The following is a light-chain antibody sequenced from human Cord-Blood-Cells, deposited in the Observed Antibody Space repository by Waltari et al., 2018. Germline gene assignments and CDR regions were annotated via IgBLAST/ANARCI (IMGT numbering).Light chain of an antibody. CDR3: SSYAGSNNLV. CDR2: GVS. V-gene: IGLV2-8*01. CDR1: SSDVGGYNY. Sequence: QSALTQPPSASGSPGQSVTISCTGTSSDVGGYNYVSWYQQHPGKAPKLMIYGVSKRPLGVPDRFAAPKSGNAAALTVSGLQGEDEADYYCSSYAGSNNLVFGGGTKLTVL. J-gene: IGLJ2*01.